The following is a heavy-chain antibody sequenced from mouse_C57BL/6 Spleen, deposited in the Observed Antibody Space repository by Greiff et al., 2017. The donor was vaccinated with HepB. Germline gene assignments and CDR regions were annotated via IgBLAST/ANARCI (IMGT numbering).Heavy chain of an antibody. D-gene: IGHD1-1*01. CDR1: GYTFTNYW. J-gene: IGHJ1*03. CDR3: ARVGGSSYGYFDV. Sequence: VKLVESGAELVRPGTSVKMSCKASGYTFTNYWIGWAKQRPGHGLEWIGDIYPGGGYTNYNEKFKGKATLTADKSSSTAYMQFSSLTSEDSAIYYCARVGGSSYGYFDVWGTGTTVTVSS. CDR2: IYPGGGYT. V-gene: IGHV1-63*01.